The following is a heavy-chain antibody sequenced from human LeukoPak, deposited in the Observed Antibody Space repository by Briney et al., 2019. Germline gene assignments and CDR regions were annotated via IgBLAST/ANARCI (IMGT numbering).Heavy chain of an antibody. J-gene: IGHJ5*02. CDR1: GGTFSSYA. Sequence: ASVKVSCKASGGTFSSYAISWVRQAPGQGLEWMGGIIPIFGTANYAQKFQGRVTITADKSASTAYMELSSLRSEDTAVYYCARDSYYYDSSGYYPRWFDPWGQGTLVTVSS. CDR3: ARDSYYYDSSGYYPRWFDP. D-gene: IGHD3-22*01. CDR2: IIPIFGTA. V-gene: IGHV1-69*06.